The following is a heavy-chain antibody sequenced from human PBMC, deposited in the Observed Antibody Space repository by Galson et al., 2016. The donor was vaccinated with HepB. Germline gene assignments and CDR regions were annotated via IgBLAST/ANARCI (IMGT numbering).Heavy chain of an antibody. CDR3: AKDLKSGSSYVFWYFDL. J-gene: IGHJ2*01. CDR1: GFIFNNYG. CDR2: ISDAGSNK. D-gene: IGHD5-18*01. Sequence: SLRLSCAASGFIFNNYGMHRVRQAPGRGLEWVALISDAGSNKYYADSVKGRFTISRDNSKNTLYLQMNRLRAEDTAVYFCAKDLKSGSSYVFWYFDLWGRGTLLTVSS. V-gene: IGHV3-30*18.